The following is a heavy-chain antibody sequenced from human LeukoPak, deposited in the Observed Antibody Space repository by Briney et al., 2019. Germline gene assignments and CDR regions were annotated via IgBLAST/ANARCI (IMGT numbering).Heavy chain of an antibody. Sequence: GGSLRLSCAASGFTFSSYSMNWVRQAPGKGLEWVSSISSSSSYIYYADSVKGRFTISRDNAKNSLYLQMNSLRAEDTAVYYCAKVFGDYDSSGYYPSWGQGPRVTVSS. CDR1: GFTFSSYS. D-gene: IGHD3-22*01. CDR2: ISSSSSYI. J-gene: IGHJ5*02. CDR3: AKVFGDYDSSGYYPS. V-gene: IGHV3-21*01.